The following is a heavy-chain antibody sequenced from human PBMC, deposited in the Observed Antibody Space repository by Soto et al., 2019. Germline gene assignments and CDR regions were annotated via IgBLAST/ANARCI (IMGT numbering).Heavy chain of an antibody. V-gene: IGHV3-30*18. J-gene: IGHJ6*02. Sequence: ESGGGVVQPGRSLRLSCAASGFTFSSYGMHWVRQAPGKGLEWVAVISYDGSNKYYADSVKGRFTISRDNSKNTLYLQMNSLRAEDTAVYYCAKDRRAYYYYGMDVWGQGTTVTVSS. CDR2: ISYDGSNK. CDR3: AKDRRAYYYYGMDV. CDR1: GFTFSSYG.